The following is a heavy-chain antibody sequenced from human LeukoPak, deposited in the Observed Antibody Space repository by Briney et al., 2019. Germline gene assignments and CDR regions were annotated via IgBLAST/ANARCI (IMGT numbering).Heavy chain of an antibody. CDR3: AKGGGYEAQYYYYYLDV. CDR1: GFTFSSYS. V-gene: IGHV3-48*01. Sequence: GGSLRLSCAASGFTFSSYSMNWVRQAPGKGLEWVSYISSSGSTIYYADSVKGRFTISRDNSKNTLYLQMKSLRAEDTAVYYCAKGGGYEAQYYYYYLDVWGKGTTVIVSS. CDR2: ISSSGSTI. D-gene: IGHD5-12*01. J-gene: IGHJ6*03.